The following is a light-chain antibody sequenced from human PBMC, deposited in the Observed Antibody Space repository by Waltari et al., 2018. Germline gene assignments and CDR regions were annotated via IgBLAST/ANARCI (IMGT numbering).Light chain of an antibody. CDR2: GAS. V-gene: IGKV3-15*01. CDR1: QSVSSN. J-gene: IGKJ4*01. CDR3: QQYNNWLSLT. Sequence: EIVMTQSPATLSVSPGERATLSCRASQSVSSNFAWYQQKPGQAPRLLIYGASTRATGIPARFSGSGSGTEFTLTIRSMQSEDFAVYYCQQYNNWLSLTFGGGTKVEIK.